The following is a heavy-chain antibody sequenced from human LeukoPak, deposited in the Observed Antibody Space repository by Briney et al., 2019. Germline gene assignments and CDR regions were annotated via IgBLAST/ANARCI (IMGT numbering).Heavy chain of an antibody. J-gene: IGHJ4*02. V-gene: IGHV3-23*01. D-gene: IGHD4-17*01. Sequence: PGGSLRLSCAASGFTFSSYAMSWVRQAPGKGLEWVSAISGSGGSTYYADSVKGRFTISRDNSKNMLFVQMDSLRLEDTAIYYCAREGTVTTAFDHWGQGTLVTVSS. CDR1: GFTFSSYA. CDR3: AREGTVTTAFDH. CDR2: ISGSGGST.